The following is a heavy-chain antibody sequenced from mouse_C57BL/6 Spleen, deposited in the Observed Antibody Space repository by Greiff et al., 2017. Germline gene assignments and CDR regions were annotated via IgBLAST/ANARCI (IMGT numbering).Heavy chain of an antibody. V-gene: IGHV1-59*01. CDR1: GYTFTSYW. Sequence: QVQLQQPGAELVRPGTSVKLSCKASGYTFTSYWMHWVKQRPGQGLEWIGVIDPSDSYTNYNQKFKGKATLTVDTSSSTAYMQLSSLTSEDSAVYYCARSGAVTTVNFDYWGQGTTLTVSS. CDR2: IDPSDSYT. D-gene: IGHD1-1*01. CDR3: ARSGAVTTVNFDY. J-gene: IGHJ2*01.